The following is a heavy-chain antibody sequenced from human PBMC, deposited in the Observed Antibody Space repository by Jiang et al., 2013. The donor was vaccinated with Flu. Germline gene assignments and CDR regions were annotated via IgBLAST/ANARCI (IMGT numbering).Heavy chain of an antibody. Sequence: VQLVESGGGLVQPGGSLRLSCAASGFSFSNYEINWVRQAPGKGLEWVSYISGSGSTIHYADSVKGRFTISRDNAKNSLYLQMDSLRGEDTAVYYCVGEGSGWWNAFDIWGQGTMVTVSS. CDR1: GFSFSNYE. V-gene: IGHV3-48*03. CDR3: VGEGSGWWNAFDI. CDR2: ISGSGSTI. D-gene: IGHD6-19*01. J-gene: IGHJ3*02.